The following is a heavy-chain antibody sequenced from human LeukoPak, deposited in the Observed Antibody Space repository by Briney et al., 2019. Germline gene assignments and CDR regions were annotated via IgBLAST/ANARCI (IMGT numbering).Heavy chain of an antibody. D-gene: IGHD3-3*01. J-gene: IGHJ4*02. CDR1: GFTFSSYA. CDR3: ARWGAITIGYFDY. CDR2: ISYDGSTK. Sequence: GGSLRLSCAASGFTFSSYAMHWVRQAPGKGLEWVAVISYDGSTKYCADSVKGRFTISRDNSKNTLYLQMNSLRAEDTAVYYCARWGAITIGYFDYWGQGTLVTVSS. V-gene: IGHV3-30*04.